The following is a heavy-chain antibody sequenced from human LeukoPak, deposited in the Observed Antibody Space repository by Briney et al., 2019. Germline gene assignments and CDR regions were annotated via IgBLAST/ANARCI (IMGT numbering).Heavy chain of an antibody. V-gene: IGHV4-30-4*01. J-gene: IGHJ4*02. D-gene: IGHD5-18*01. Sequence: PSETLSLTCTVSGGSISSGDYYWSWIRQPPGKGLEWIGYIYYSGSTYYNPSLKSRVTISVDTSKNQFSLKLSSVTAADTAVYYCARDLDTAMVNYFDHWGQGTLVTVSS. CDR3: ARDLDTAMVNYFDH. CDR1: GGSISSGDYY. CDR2: IYYSGST.